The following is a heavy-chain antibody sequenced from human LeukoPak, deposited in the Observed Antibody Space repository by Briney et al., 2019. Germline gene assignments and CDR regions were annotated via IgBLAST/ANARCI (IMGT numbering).Heavy chain of an antibody. CDR2: ISAYNGHT. Sequence: GASVKVSCKASGYIFTSYGISWVRQAPGQGLEWMGWISAYNGHTNYAQKLQGRVTMTTDTSTSTAYMELRSLRSDDTAVYYCAREGELGIAAAGPYYYYMDVWGKGTTVTVSS. J-gene: IGHJ6*03. CDR1: GYIFTSYG. V-gene: IGHV1-18*01. D-gene: IGHD6-13*01. CDR3: AREGELGIAAAGPYYYYMDV.